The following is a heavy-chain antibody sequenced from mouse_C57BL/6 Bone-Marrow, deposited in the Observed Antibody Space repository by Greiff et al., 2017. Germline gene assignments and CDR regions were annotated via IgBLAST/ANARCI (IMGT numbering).Heavy chain of an antibody. CDR3: ARSSSPPFDY. V-gene: IGHV1-81*01. D-gene: IGHD1-1*01. CDR2: IYPRSGNT. CDR1: GYTFTSYG. Sequence: QVHVKQSGAELARPGASVKLSCKASGYTFTSYGISWVKQRTGQGLEWIGEIYPRSGNTYYNEKFKGKATLTADKSSSTAYMELRSLTSEDSAVYFCARSSSPPFDYWGQGTTLTVSS. J-gene: IGHJ2*01.